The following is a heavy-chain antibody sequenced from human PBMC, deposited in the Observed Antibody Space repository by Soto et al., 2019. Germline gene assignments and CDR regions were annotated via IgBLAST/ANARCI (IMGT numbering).Heavy chain of an antibody. D-gene: IGHD6-19*01. V-gene: IGHV5-51*01. J-gene: IGHJ6*02. CDR1: GNTFTNYW. CDR3: ARSFSSGRNNPPHFYGLDV. Sequence: PGESLKISCKVSGNTFTNYWIGWVRQMPGKXLEWMGIIYPDDSTTRYSPSLKGQVTMSADKSISTAYLQWSSLRASDTAMYYCARSFSSGRNNPPHFYGLDVWGPGTTVTVSS. CDR2: IYPDDSTT.